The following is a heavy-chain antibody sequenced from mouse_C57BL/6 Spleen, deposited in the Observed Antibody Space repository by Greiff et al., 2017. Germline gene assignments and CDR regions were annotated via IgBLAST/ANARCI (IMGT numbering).Heavy chain of an antibody. Sequence: QVQLKQSGPELVKPGASVKISCKASGYAFSSSWMNWVKQRPGKGLEWIGRIYPGDGDTNYNGKFKGKATLTADKSSSTAYMQLSSLTSEDSAVYFCARSDYYGGGEDYWGQGTTLTVSS. J-gene: IGHJ2*01. CDR1: GYAFSSSW. CDR3: ARSDYYGGGEDY. V-gene: IGHV1-82*01. D-gene: IGHD1-1*01. CDR2: IYPGDGDT.